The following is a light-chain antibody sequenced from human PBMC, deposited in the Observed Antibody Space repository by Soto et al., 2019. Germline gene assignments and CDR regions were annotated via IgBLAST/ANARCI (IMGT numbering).Light chain of an antibody. CDR3: QQLNSDPLT. CDR2: AAS. CDR1: QGISSY. Sequence: IQLTQSPSSLSASVGDRVTITCRASQGISSYLAWYQQKPGKAPKLLIYAASTLQSGVPSRFSGSGSGTDFTLTISSLQPEDFATYDCQQLNSDPLTFGGGTKVEIK. V-gene: IGKV1-9*01. J-gene: IGKJ4*01.